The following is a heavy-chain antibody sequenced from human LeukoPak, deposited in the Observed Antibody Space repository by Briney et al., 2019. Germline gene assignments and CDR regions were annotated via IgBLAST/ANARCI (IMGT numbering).Heavy chain of an antibody. J-gene: IGHJ4*02. CDR3: ASLPGDSSGYSDY. D-gene: IGHD3-22*01. Sequence: SETLSLTCTVSGGSISRYYWSWIRQPAGKGLEWIGYIYYSGSTNYNPSLKSRVTISVDTSKNQFSLKLSSVTAADTAVYYCASLPGDSSGYSDYWGQGTLVTVSS. CDR2: IYYSGST. CDR1: GGSISRYY. V-gene: IGHV4-59*08.